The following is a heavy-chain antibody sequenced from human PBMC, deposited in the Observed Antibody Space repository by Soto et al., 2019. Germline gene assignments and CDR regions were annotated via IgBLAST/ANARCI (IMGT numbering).Heavy chain of an antibody. CDR1: GGSISSDDFS. CDR2: IYHTGST. D-gene: IGHD2-2*01. CDR3: ARGPGYCSSTTCYGGTNWFDP. V-gene: IGHV4-30-2*01. Sequence: SETLSLTCAVSGGSISSDDFSWGWIRQPPGKGLECIGYIYHTGSTYYNPSLESRVTMSVDRSKNQFSLNLSSVTAADTAVYYCARGPGYCSSTTCYGGTNWFDPWGQGTLVT. J-gene: IGHJ5*02.